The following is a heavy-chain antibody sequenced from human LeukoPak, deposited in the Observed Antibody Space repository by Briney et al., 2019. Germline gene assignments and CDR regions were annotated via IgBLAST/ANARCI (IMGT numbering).Heavy chain of an antibody. CDR1: GSTFSSYA. J-gene: IGHJ5*02. CDR3: AMTLGYCSSTSCYFWFDP. V-gene: IGHV3-23*01. D-gene: IGHD2-2*01. Sequence: PGGYLRLSWAASGSTFSSYAMSWVPQAPGKGLEWVSAISGSGGSTYYADSVKGRFTISRDNSKNTLYLQMNSLRAEDTAVYYCAMTLGYCSSTSCYFWFDPWGQGTLVTVSS. CDR2: ISGSGGST.